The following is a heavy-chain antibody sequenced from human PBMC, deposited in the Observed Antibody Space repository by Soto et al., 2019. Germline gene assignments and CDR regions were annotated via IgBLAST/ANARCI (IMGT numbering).Heavy chain of an antibody. CDR1: GFTFSSYG. V-gene: IGHV3-30*18. CDR3: AKDERQQWLVRGGMDV. D-gene: IGHD6-19*01. J-gene: IGHJ6*02. CDR2: ISYDGSNK. Sequence: QVQLVESGGGVVQPGRSLRLSCAASGFTFSSYGMHWVRQAPGKGLEWVAVISYDGSNKYYADSVKGRFTISRDNSKNTLYLKMNSLRAEDTAVYYCAKDERQQWLVRGGMDVWGQGTTVTVSS.